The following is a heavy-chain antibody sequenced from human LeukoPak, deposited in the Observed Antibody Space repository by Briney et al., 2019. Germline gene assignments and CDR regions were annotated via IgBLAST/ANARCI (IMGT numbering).Heavy chain of an antibody. V-gene: IGHV1-8*01. CDR3: ARSLSGYETYYFDY. CDR2: MNPNSGNT. J-gene: IGHJ4*02. D-gene: IGHD5-12*01. Sequence: GASVTVSCTASGYTFTSYDINWVRQAPGQGLEWMGWMNPNSGNTGYAQTFQGRVTMTRNTSISTAYMELSSLRSEDTAVYYCARSLSGYETYYFDYWGQGTLVTVSS. CDR1: GYTFTSYD.